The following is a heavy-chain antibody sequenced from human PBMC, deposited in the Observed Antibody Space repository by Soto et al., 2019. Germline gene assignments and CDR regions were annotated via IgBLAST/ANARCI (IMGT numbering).Heavy chain of an antibody. Sequence: GGSLRLSCAASGFTFSSYSMNWVRQAPGKGLEWVSSISSSSSYIYYADSVKGRFTISRDNAKNSLYLQMNSLRAEDTAVYYCARGNYGDYGDYFDYWGQGTLVTVSS. CDR1: GFTFSSYS. CDR3: ARGNYGDYGDYFDY. J-gene: IGHJ4*02. V-gene: IGHV3-21*01. D-gene: IGHD4-17*01. CDR2: ISSSSSYI.